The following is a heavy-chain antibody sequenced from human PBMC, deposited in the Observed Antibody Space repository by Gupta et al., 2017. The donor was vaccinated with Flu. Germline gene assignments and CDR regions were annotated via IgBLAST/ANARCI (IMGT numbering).Heavy chain of an antibody. V-gene: IGHV3-23*01. Sequence: EVQLLESGGGLVQPGGSLRLSCEASGFTLSNFAMGWVRQAPGKGLDWVASISSQTYYAGSVEGRFTISRDSSKNTLYLQMNGLRAEDTAIYYCAKDRRGPAAGTWYFDLWGRGTLVTVSS. CDR1: GFTLSNFA. D-gene: IGHD6-13*01. CDR2: ISSQT. CDR3: AKDRRGPAAGTWYFDL. J-gene: IGHJ2*01.